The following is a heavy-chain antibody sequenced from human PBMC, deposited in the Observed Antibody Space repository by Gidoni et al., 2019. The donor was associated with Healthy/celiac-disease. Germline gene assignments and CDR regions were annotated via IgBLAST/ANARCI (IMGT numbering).Heavy chain of an antibody. V-gene: IGHV4-59*01. CDR3: AWGAWAGAFDI. D-gene: IGHD3-16*01. CDR1: GGSISSYY. CDR2: IYYSGST. J-gene: IGHJ3*02. Sequence: QVQLQESGPGLVKPSETLSLACTVSGGSISSYYWSWIRQPPGKGLEWIGYIYYSGSTNYNPSLKSRVTISVDTSKNQFSLKLSSVTAADTAVYYCAWGAWAGAFDIWGQGTMVTVSS.